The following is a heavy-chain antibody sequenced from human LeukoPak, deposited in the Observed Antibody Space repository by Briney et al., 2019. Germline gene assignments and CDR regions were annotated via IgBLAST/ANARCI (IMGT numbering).Heavy chain of an antibody. CDR1: GFTLSSYG. Sequence: GGSLRFSCAASGFTLSSYGMTWVRQATGKGLDWVSGISGSGGSTYYEDSVKGRFTISRDNSKNTLYLQMNSLRAEDTAVYYCAKNSGGTCYSHLDYWGQGTLVTVSS. CDR3: AKNSGGTCYSHLDY. J-gene: IGHJ4*02. D-gene: IGHD2-15*01. V-gene: IGHV3-23*01. CDR2: ISGSGGST.